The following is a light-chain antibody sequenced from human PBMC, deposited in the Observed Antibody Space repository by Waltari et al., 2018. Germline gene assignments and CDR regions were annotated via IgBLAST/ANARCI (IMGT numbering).Light chain of an antibody. CDR1: QDITKY. Sequence: DIQMTQSPSSLSASVGDRVTITCQASQDITKYLNWYQQRPGKAPKLLIYDVSNLKTGVPSRFSGSGSVTDFSFTISSLQPEDLGTYYCQQYDYLPPTFGQGTRLEIK. J-gene: IGKJ2*01. V-gene: IGKV1-33*01. CDR2: DVS. CDR3: QQYDYLPPT.